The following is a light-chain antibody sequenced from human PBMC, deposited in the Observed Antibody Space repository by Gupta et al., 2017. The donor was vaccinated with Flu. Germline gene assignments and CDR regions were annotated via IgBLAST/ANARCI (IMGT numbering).Light chain of an antibody. Sequence: PATLSVSPGERATLSCRASQFISSNLDWYQQRPGQAPRRLIFDASTRATGIPARFSGSGYGTEFTLTISNLQSEDFAVYYCKQDRNWPHTFGQGTKLEIK. V-gene: IGKV3-15*01. J-gene: IGKJ2*01. CDR3: KQDRNWPHT. CDR2: DAS. CDR1: QFISSN.